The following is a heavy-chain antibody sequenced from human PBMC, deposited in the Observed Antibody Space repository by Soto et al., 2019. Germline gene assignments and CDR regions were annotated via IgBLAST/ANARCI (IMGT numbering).Heavy chain of an antibody. Sequence: LRLSCTASGFDFSGSEMNWFRQAPGKGLEWVAYITGSGGAMFHADSLKGRFSISRDNAKNSLFLEMNNLTADDAGVYYCAKVAPFILGSPFWGQGTLVTVSS. CDR2: ITGSGGAM. D-gene: IGHD2-21*01. CDR3: AKVAPFILGSPF. J-gene: IGHJ4*02. CDR1: GFDFSGSE. V-gene: IGHV3-48*03.